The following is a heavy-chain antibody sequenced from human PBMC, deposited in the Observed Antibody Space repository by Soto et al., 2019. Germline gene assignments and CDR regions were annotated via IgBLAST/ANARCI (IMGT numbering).Heavy chain of an antibody. CDR2: IYYSGTT. CDR1: GGSISSSIYY. Sequence: SETLARTCTVSGGSISSSIYYGVWIRQPPGKVLDWIGSIYYSGTTYYNPSLKSRVTISVDTSKNQFSLKLSSVTAADTAVYYCVRHRGYYDILTGYYTELNFDYWGQGTLVTVSS. D-gene: IGHD3-9*01. J-gene: IGHJ4*02. V-gene: IGHV4-39*01. CDR3: VRHRGYYDILTGYYTELNFDY.